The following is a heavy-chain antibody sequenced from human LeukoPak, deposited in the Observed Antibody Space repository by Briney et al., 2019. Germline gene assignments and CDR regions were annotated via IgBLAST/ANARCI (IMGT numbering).Heavy chain of an antibody. V-gene: IGHV3-7*05. D-gene: IGHD2-21*01. CDR2: IKEDGTEK. CDR3: VRDCGFHTFDY. CDR1: GFTFSGYW. J-gene: IGHJ4*02. Sequence: PGRSLRLSCAASGFTFSGYWMTWVRQAPGKGLEYVVNIKEDGTEKYYVDSVKGRFTISRDNTKNSLYLQMSSLRGDDTAVYYCVRDCGFHTFDYWGQGTLVTVSS.